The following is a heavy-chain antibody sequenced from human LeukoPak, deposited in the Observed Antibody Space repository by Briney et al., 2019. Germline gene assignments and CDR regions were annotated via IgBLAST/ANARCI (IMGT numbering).Heavy chain of an antibody. CDR2: ISYDGSNK. CDR1: GFTFSSYA. Sequence: GRSLRLSCAASGFTFSSYAMHWVRQAPGKGLEWVAVISYDGSNKYYADSVKGRFTISRDNSKNTLYLQMNSLRAEDTAVYYCAKDMGILWWCLGDWGQGTLVTVSS. V-gene: IGHV3-30-3*01. CDR3: AKDMGILWWCLGD. J-gene: IGHJ4*02. D-gene: IGHD2-21*01.